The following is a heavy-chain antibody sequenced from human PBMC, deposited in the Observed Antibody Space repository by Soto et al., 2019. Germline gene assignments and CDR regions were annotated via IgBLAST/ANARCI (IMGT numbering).Heavy chain of an antibody. J-gene: IGHJ5*01. D-gene: IGHD2-8*02. CDR3: ARTGHSGSYDF. Sequence: ASVKVSCKASGYTFANYGIHWVRQAPGQRLEWMGWINAGNGGTKYSENFQGRVTITRDTSASTVYLGLSSLSSEDTAAYYCARTGHSGSYDFWG. CDR2: INAGNGGT. V-gene: IGHV1-3*01. CDR1: GYTFANYG.